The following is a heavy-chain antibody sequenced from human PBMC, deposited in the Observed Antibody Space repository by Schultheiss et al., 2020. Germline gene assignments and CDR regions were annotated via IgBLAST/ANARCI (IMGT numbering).Heavy chain of an antibody. CDR2: IYPGDSDT. J-gene: IGHJ6*02. CDR3: ARGVRTRYYYYYGMDV. V-gene: IGHV5-51*01. D-gene: IGHD3-3*01. CDR1: GYSFTSYW. Sequence: GGSLRLSCKGSGYSFTSYWIGWVRQMPGKGLEWMGIIYPGDSDTRYSPSFQGQVTISADKSISTAYLQWSSLKASDTAMYYCARGVRTRYYYYYGMDVWGQGTTVTVSS.